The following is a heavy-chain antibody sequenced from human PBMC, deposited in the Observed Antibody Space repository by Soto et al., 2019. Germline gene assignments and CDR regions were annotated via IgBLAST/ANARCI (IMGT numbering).Heavy chain of an antibody. J-gene: IGHJ6*02. CDR3: ASLCQYGMDV. Sequence: GESLKISCKGSGYSFTSYWIGWVRQMPGKGLEWMGTIYPRDSDTRYSPSFQGQVTISAEKSISTAYLQWSSLKASDTALYYCASLCQYGMDVWAQGNTVTVSS. V-gene: IGHV5-51*01. D-gene: IGHD4-4*01. CDR1: GYSFTSYW. CDR2: IYPRDSDT.